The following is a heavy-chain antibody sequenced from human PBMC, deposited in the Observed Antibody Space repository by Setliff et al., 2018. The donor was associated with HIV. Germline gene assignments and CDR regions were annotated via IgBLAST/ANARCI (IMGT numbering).Heavy chain of an antibody. V-gene: IGHV4-31*03. CDR2: IYNTGST. CDR1: GGSISSGGFY. D-gene: IGHD1-26*01. Sequence: SETLSLTCTVTGGSISSGGFYWTWIRQHPGKGLEWIGYIYNTGSTYHSPSLESRVTISIYKSKNQFSLRLSSVTAADTAVYYCARQPLVSAIGFEAFDIWGQGTKVTVSS. J-gene: IGHJ3*02. CDR3: ARQPLVSAIGFEAFDI.